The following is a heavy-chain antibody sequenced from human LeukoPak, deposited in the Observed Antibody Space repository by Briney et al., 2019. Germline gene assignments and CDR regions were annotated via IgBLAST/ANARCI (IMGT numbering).Heavy chain of an antibody. J-gene: IGHJ5*02. CDR1: GGSFSGYY. Sequence: SETLSLTCAVYGGSFSGYYWSWIRQPPGKGLEWIGEINHSGSTNYNPSLKSRVTISVDTSKNQFSLKLSSVTAADMAVYYCARSIAVAGFDPWGQGTLVTVSS. CDR3: ARSIAVAGFDP. CDR2: INHSGST. V-gene: IGHV4-34*01. D-gene: IGHD6-19*01.